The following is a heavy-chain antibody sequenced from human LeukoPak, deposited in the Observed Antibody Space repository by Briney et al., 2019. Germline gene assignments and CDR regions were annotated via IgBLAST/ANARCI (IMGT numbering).Heavy chain of an antibody. CDR1: GFPFNNYW. D-gene: IGHD6-19*01. J-gene: IGHJ5*02. Sequence: GGSLRLSCAASGFPFNNYWMYWVRQAPGKGLLWVSSINTDGRTTTYAASVQGRFTISRDNAKNTLYLQMNSLSGDDTAVYYCARAGASGWYAAGWFDPWGQGSLVTVSS. V-gene: IGHV3-74*03. CDR3: ARAGASGWYAAGWFDP. CDR2: INTDGRTT.